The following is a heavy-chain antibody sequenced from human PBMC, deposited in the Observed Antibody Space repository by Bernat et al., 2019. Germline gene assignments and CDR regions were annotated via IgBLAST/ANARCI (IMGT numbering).Heavy chain of an antibody. CDR3: AEVSMYGAPASGMDV. CDR1: KFTFSSYG. V-gene: IGHV3-33*06. CDR2: IWYDGSNE. Sequence: QVQLVESGGGVVQPGRSLRLSCEASKFTFSSYGMHWVRQAPGKGLEWVAVIWYDGSNENHADSVKGRFTISRDNSKNTLYLQMNNLRAEDTAVYYCAEVSMYGAPASGMDVWGQGTTVTVSS. J-gene: IGHJ6*02. D-gene: IGHD4-17*01.